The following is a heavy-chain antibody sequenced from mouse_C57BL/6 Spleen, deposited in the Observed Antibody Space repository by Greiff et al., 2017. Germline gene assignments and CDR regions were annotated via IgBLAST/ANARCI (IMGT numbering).Heavy chain of an antibody. CDR1: GYTFTSYW. D-gene: IGHD2-3*01. J-gene: IGHJ2*01. CDR2: IDPSDSYT. CDR3: ARWGYYPLDY. V-gene: IGHV1-69*01. Sequence: QVQLQQPGAELVMPGASVKLSCKASGYTFTSYWMHWVKQRPGQGLEWIGEIDPSDSYTNYNQKFKGKSTLTVDKSSSTAYMQLSSLTSEDSAVYYCARWGYYPLDYWGQGTTLTVSS.